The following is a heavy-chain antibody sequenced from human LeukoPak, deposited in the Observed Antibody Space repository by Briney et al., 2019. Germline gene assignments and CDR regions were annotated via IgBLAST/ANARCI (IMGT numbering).Heavy chain of an antibody. CDR3: ARHIGTGQWLVLFDY. D-gene: IGHD6-19*01. CDR2: IYYSGST. CDR1: GGSISSYY. V-gene: IGHV4-59*08. Sequence: SETLSLTCTVSGGSISSYYWSWIRQPPGKGLEWIGYIYYSGSTNYNPSLKSRVTISVDTPKNQFSLKLSSVTAADTAVYYCARHIGTGQWLVLFDYWGQGTLVTVSS. J-gene: IGHJ4*02.